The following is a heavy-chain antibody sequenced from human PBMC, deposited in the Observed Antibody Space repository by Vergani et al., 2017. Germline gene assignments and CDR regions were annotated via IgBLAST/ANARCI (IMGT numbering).Heavy chain of an antibody. Sequence: EVQLVESGGGLVKPGGSLRLSCAASGFTFSSYSMNWVRQAPGKGLEWVSSISSSSSYIYYADSVKGRFTISRDNAKNSLYLQMNSLRAEDTAVYYCARRYCSSTSCYNDNYYYYYGMDVWDQGTTVTVSS. CDR1: GFTFSSYS. V-gene: IGHV3-21*01. J-gene: IGHJ6*02. CDR3: ARRYCSSTSCYNDNYYYYYGMDV. CDR2: ISSSSSYI. D-gene: IGHD2-2*01.